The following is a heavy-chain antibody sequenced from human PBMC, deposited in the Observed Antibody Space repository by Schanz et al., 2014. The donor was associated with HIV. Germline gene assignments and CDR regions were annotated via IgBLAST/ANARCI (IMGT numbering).Heavy chain of an antibody. CDR2: IWYDGSYK. CDR3: AKVATWDYYGMDV. J-gene: IGHJ6*02. CDR1: GFTFSNYG. V-gene: IGHV3-33*06. Sequence: QVQLVESGGGVVQPGRSLRLSCAASGFTFSNYGMHWVRQAPGKGLEWMAVIWYDGSYKYYADSVKGRFTISRDSSRNTLYLQMNSLRAEDTAVYYCAKVATWDYYGMDVWGQGTTVTVSS.